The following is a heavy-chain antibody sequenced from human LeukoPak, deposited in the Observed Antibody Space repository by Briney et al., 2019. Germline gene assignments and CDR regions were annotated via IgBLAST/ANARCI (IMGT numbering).Heavy chain of an antibody. J-gene: IGHJ1*01. Sequence: SETLSLTCTVSGGSISSGGYYWSWIRQPPGKGLEWIGEILRSGSTNYNPSLKSRVTISVDTSNNQFSLKLTSVTAADTAMYYCGRNAAYCIDCWGQGILVTVSS. CDR2: ILRSGST. CDR3: GRNAAYCIDC. D-gene: IGHD3-9*01. V-gene: IGHV4-61*08. CDR1: GGSISSGGYY.